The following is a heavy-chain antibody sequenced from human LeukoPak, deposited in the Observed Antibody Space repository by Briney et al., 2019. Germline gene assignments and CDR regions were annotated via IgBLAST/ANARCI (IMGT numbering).Heavy chain of an antibody. CDR1: GYTFTSYG. CDR3: ARDRYSYGQNYYYYYMDV. Sequence: GASVKVSCKASGYTFTSYGISWMRQAPGQGLEWMGWISAYNGNTNYAQKFQGRVTITTDESTSTAYMELSSLRSEDTAVYYCARDRYSYGQNYYYYYMDVWGKGTTVTVSS. CDR2: ISAYNGNT. V-gene: IGHV1-18*01. D-gene: IGHD5-18*01. J-gene: IGHJ6*03.